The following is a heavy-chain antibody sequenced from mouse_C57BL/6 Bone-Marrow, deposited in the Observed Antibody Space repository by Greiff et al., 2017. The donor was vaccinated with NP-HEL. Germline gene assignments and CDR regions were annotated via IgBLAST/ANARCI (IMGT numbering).Heavy chain of an antibody. D-gene: IGHD2-1*01. Sequence: QVQLQQPGAELVKPGASVKVSCKASGYTFTSYWMHWVKQRPGQGLEWIGRIHPSDGDTNYNQKFKGKATLTVDKSSSTAYMQLSSLTSEDSAVYYCAINYYGTSGLFDYWGQGTTLTVSS. CDR2: IHPSDGDT. CDR1: GYTFTSYW. CDR3: AINYYGTSGLFDY. V-gene: IGHV1-74*01. J-gene: IGHJ2*01.